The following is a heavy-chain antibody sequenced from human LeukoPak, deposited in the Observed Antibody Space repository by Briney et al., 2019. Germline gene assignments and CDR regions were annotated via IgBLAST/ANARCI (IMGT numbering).Heavy chain of an antibody. D-gene: IGHD3-10*01. J-gene: IGHJ4*02. Sequence: SQTLSLTCTVSGGSISSGGYYWSWIRQSPGKGLEWIGYIYYNGESNYNPSLKSRVTISVDTSKNQFALRLTSVSAADTAVYYCARDRGVMGFDSWGQGTLVTVSS. CDR2: IYYNGES. CDR3: ARDRGVMGFDS. CDR1: GGSISSGGYY. V-gene: IGHV4-61*08.